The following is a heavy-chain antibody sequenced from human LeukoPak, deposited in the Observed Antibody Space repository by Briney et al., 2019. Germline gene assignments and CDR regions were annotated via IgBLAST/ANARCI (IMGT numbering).Heavy chain of an antibody. J-gene: IGHJ6*03. CDR1: GYTFTGYY. CDR3: ARNSGYDFRYHYYYMDV. Sequence: ASVKVSCKASGYTFTGYYMHWVRQAPGQGLEWMGWINPNSGGTNYAQKFQGRVTMTRDTSISTAYMELSRLRSDDTAVYYCARNSGYDFRYHYYYMDVWGKGTTVTVSS. D-gene: IGHD5-12*01. V-gene: IGHV1-2*02. CDR2: INPNSGGT.